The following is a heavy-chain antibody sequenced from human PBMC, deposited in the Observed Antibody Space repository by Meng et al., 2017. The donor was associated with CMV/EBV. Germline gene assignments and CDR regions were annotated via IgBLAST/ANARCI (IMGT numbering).Heavy chain of an antibody. Sequence: GSLRLSCTVSGGSVSSGSYYWSWIRQPPGKGLEWIGDIYYSGSTNYNPSLKSRITISLDTSQNQFSLKLSPVTAPDTAVYYCARRMRLQSFDYWGQGTLVTVSS. CDR3: ARRMRLQSFDY. V-gene: IGHV4-61*01. CDR2: IYYSGST. CDR1: GGSVSSGSYY. D-gene: IGHD4-11*01. J-gene: IGHJ4*02.